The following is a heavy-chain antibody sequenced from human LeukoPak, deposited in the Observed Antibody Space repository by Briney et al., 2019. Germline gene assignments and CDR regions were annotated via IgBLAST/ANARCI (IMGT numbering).Heavy chain of an antibody. Sequence: SVKVSCKASGGTFSSYAISWVRQAPGQGLEWMGGTIPTSSVPNYAQKFRDRLTISADESARTAYLELSSLTSDDTAVYYCAREPRVGESTSNFWGQGTLVTVSS. CDR3: AREPRVGESTSNF. J-gene: IGHJ4*02. CDR1: GGTFSSYA. V-gene: IGHV1-69*01. D-gene: IGHD3-16*01. CDR2: TIPTSSVP.